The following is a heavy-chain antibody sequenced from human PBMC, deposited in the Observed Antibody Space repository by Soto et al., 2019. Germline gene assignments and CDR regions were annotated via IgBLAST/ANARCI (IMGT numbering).Heavy chain of an antibody. J-gene: IGHJ4*02. Sequence: SETLSLTCTVSGDTITDYYWSWIRQPPGKGLEWIGYIYHSGSTYYNPSLKGRVTISIDTSKTQFSLKLSSVTAADTAVYYCARASRTYFDYWGQGTLVTVSS. CDR1: GDTITDYY. V-gene: IGHV4-59*01. CDR3: ARASRTYFDY. CDR2: IYHSGST.